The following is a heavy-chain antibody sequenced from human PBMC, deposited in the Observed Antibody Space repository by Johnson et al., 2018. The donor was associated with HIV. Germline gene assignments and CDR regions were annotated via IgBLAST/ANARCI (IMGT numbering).Heavy chain of an antibody. D-gene: IGHD3-22*01. CDR1: GFTFSSYW. Sequence: QVQLVESGGGLVKPGGSLRLSCAASGFTFSSYWMHWVRQAPGEGLAWVAFIRYDGSNHYYADSVKGRFTISRDNSKNTLYLQMNRLRAEDTAVYYCAKVASITMIVAVVRAFDIWGQGTMVTVSS. J-gene: IGHJ3*02. CDR2: IRYDGSNH. CDR3: AKVASITMIVAVVRAFDI. V-gene: IGHV3-30*02.